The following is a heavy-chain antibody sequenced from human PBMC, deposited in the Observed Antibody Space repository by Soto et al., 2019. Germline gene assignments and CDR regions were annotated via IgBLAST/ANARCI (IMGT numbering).Heavy chain of an antibody. Sequence: GASVKVSCKASAYTFTVYYIHWVRQAPGQGLEWMGWINAGNGNTKYSQKFQRRVTITRDTSASTAYMELSSLRSEDTAVYYCARSIVVVTALDYWGQGTLVTVSS. J-gene: IGHJ4*02. V-gene: IGHV1-3*01. CDR1: AYTFTVYY. CDR2: INAGNGNT. D-gene: IGHD2-21*02. CDR3: ARSIVVVTALDY.